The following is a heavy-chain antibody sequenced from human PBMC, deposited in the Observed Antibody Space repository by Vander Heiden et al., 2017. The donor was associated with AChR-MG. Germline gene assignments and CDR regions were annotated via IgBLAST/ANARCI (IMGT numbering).Heavy chain of an antibody. Sequence: QLQLQESGPGLVKPSETLSLTCTVSGGSISSSSYYWGWIRQPPGKGLEWIGSIYYSGSTYYNPALKSRVTISVDTSKNQFSLKLRSVTAADTAVYYCARQPGIVGATYHWGQGTLVTVSS. D-gene: IGHD1-26*01. CDR2: IYYSGST. CDR1: GGSISSSSYY. CDR3: ARQPGIVGATYH. J-gene: IGHJ4*02. V-gene: IGHV4-39*01.